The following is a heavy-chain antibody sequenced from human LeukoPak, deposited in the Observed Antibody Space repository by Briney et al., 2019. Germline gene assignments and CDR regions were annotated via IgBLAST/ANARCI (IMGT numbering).Heavy chain of an antibody. Sequence: VASVQVSCKASGYSFTSYDSNWVRQATGQGLEWMGWMNPNSGNTGYAQKFQGRVTMTRNTSISTAYMELSSLRSEDTAVYYCARGVWGSGSYHGYWGQGTLVTVSS. CDR3: ARGVWGSGSYHGY. J-gene: IGHJ4*02. V-gene: IGHV1-8*01. CDR2: MNPNSGNT. CDR1: GYSFTSYD. D-gene: IGHD3-10*01.